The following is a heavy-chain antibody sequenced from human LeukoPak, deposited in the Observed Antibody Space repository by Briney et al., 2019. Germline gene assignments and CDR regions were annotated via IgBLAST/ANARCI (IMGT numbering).Heavy chain of an antibody. J-gene: IGHJ5*02. D-gene: IGHD1-26*01. Sequence: SETLSLTCIVPGGFISSYYWSWIRQPPGKGLEWIAYIYYGGSTNYNPSLKSRVSISVDTSKNQVSLKLRSVTAADTAVYYCALLEVPNWFDPWGQGTLVTVSS. CDR1: GGFISSYY. V-gene: IGHV4-59*01. CDR2: IYYGGST. CDR3: ALLEVPNWFDP.